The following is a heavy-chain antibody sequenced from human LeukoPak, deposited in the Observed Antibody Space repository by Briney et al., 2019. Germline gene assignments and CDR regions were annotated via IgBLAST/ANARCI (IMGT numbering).Heavy chain of an antibody. D-gene: IGHD2-15*01. J-gene: IGHJ3*02. V-gene: IGHV4-4*07. CDR2: IYTSGST. CDR3: ARDCRGGSCYYAFDI. CDR1: GGSISSYH. Sequence: KPSETLSLTCTVSGGSISSYHWSWIRQPAGKGLEWIGRIYTSGSTNYNPSLKSRVTMSVDTSKNQFSLKLSSVTAADTAVYYCARDCRGGSCYYAFDIWGQGTMVTVSS.